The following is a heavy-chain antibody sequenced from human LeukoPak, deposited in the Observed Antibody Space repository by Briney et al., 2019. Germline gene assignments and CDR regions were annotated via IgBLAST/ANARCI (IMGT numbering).Heavy chain of an antibody. D-gene: IGHD3-10*01. CDR2: IYYSGST. J-gene: IGHJ4*02. V-gene: IGHV4-59*01. Sequence: SETLSLTCTVSGGSISSYYWSWIRQPPGKGLEWIGYIYYSGSTNYNPSLKSRVTISVDTSKNQFSLKLSSVTAADTAVYFCVNVVRHWFGELTLESRAGSFDYWGQGTLVTVSS. CDR3: VNVVRHWFGELTLESRAGSFDY. CDR1: GGSISSYY.